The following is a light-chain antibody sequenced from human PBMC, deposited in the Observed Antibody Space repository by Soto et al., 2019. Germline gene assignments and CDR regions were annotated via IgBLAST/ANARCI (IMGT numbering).Light chain of an antibody. Sequence: EIVLTQSPGTLSLSPGERATLSCRASQSVSSSYLAWYQQKPGQAPRLLIYGASSRATGIPDRFSGSGSGKDFTLTISRREPQDFAVYYCQQYYSSPPVTFGQGTHVEIK. CDR2: GAS. J-gene: IGKJ1*01. CDR3: QQYYSSPPVT. V-gene: IGKV3-20*01. CDR1: QSVSSSY.